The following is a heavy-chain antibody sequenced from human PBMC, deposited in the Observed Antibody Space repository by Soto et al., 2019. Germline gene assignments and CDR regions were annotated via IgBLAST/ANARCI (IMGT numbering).Heavy chain of an antibody. V-gene: IGHV3-48*03. CDR2: ISYTGSTI. D-gene: IGHD3-22*01. CDR1: EFTFSNYE. J-gene: IGHJ4*02. Sequence: EVQLVESGGGLEQPGGSLRLSCVGSEFTFSNYEMNWVRQAPGKGLEWVSYISYTGSTIFYADSVRGRFTISRDNSKNSLYLQMNSLRAEDTAVYYCARGLRNYYDRSGLHYWGQGTLVTVSS. CDR3: ARGLRNYYDRSGLHY.